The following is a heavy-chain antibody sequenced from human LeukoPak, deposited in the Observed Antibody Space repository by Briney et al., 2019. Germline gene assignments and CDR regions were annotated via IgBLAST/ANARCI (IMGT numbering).Heavy chain of an antibody. CDR1: GFTFSSYA. V-gene: IGHV3-23*01. CDR2: ISGSGGST. D-gene: IGHD5-24*01. Sequence: PGGSLRLSCAASGFTFSSYAMSWVRQAPGKGLEWVSAISGSGGSTYYAGSVKGRFTISRDNSKNTLYLQMNSLRAEDTAVYYCAKSIRRDGYSGFDYWGQGTLVTVSS. J-gene: IGHJ4*02. CDR3: AKSIRRDGYSGFDY.